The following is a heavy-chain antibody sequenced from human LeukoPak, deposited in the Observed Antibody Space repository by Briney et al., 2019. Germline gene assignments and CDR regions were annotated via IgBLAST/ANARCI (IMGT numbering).Heavy chain of an antibody. CDR1: GGSIARGGYS. V-gene: IGHV4-30-2*01. CDR2: IYETGNS. Sequence: PSETLSLTCFVSGGSIARGGYSWTWLRQPPGKDLEWIGGIYETGNSHYNPSLKSRVTISVDFAKNRFSVSLTNVTAADTAVYYCARRTGWVDPWGQGTLVTVSS. CDR3: ARRTGWVDP. J-gene: IGHJ5*02.